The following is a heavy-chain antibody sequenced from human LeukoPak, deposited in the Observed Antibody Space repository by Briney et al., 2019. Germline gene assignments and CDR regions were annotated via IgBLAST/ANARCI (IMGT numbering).Heavy chain of an antibody. CDR1: GFIFSNHF. V-gene: IGHV3-53*01. D-gene: IGHD5-18*01. J-gene: IGHJ4*02. Sequence: GGSLRLSCSTSGFIFSNHFMHWVRQAPGKGLEWVSVIYSGGSTYYADSVKGRFTISRDNSKNTLYLQMNSLRAEDTAVYYCARDRFRYSYGHNFDYWGQGTLVTVSS. CDR2: IYSGGST. CDR3: ARDRFRYSYGHNFDY.